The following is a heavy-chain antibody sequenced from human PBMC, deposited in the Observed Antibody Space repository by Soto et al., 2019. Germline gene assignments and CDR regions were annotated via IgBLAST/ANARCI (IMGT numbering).Heavy chain of an antibody. J-gene: IGHJ5*02. CDR1: GGTFSSYA. CDR3: WFDP. CDR2: IIPIFCTA. V-gene: IGHV1-69*13. Sequence: GASVKVSCKASGGTFSSYAISWVRQAPGQGLEWMGGIIPIFCTANYAQKFQVVLTMTNMDPVDTATYYCAHAILTGYSTPLNWFDPWGQGTLVTVSS. D-gene: IGHD3-9*01.